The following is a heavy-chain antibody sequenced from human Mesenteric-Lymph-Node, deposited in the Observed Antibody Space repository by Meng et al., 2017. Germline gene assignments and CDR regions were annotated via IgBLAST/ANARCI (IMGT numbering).Heavy chain of an antibody. CDR1: GGSISSSSYY. CDR3: ASVGKAYCGGDCYSWYYYYGMVV. V-gene: IGHV4-39*07. CDR2: IYYSGST. J-gene: IGHJ6*02. D-gene: IGHD2-21*02. Sequence: SETLSLTCTVSGGSISSSSYYWGWIRQPPGKGLEWIGSIYYSGSTYYNPSLKSRVTISVDTSKNQFSLKLSSVTTADTAVYYCASVGKAYCGGDCYSWYYYYGMVVWGQGNMVTVSS.